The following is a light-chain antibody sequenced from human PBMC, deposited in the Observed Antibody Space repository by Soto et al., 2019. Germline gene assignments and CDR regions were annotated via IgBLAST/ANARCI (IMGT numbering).Light chain of an antibody. CDR1: PSVSSSF. CDR2: AAS. V-gene: IGKV3-20*01. CDR3: QEYGSSRT. Sequence: EIVLTQSPGTLSLSPGERASLSFRASPSVSSSFLAWYQQRPGQAPRLLIYAASNTAPGIPDRFSGSGSGTDFTLTISRLEPEDFAVYFCQEYGSSRTFGQGTKVDIK. J-gene: IGKJ1*01.